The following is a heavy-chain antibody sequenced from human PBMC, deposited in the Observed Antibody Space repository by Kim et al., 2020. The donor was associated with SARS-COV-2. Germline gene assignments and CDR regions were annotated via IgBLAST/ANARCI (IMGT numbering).Heavy chain of an antibody. Sequence: GGSLRLSCAASGFTFRSYAMNWVRQAPGKGLEWVSGIYSSGSRTFYAESVKGRFTISRDNSKNTLSLQMNSLRVEDTAVYYCAKDWATDMVTFFDYWGQGALVTVSS. J-gene: IGHJ4*02. CDR3: AKDWATDMVTFFDY. CDR2: IYSSGSRT. D-gene: IGHD5-18*01. CDR1: GFTFRSYA. V-gene: IGHV3-23*03.